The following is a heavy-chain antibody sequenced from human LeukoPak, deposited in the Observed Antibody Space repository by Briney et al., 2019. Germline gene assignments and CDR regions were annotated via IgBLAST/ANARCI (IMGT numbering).Heavy chain of an antibody. CDR2: IYYSGST. V-gene: IGHV4-59*01. J-gene: IGHJ6*03. Sequence: PGGSLRLSCAASGFTFSSYAMSWIRQPPGKGLEWIGYIYYSGSTNYNPSLKSRVTISVDTSKNQFSLKLSSVTAADTAVYYCARVRPYCSGGSCYSTYYYYMDVWGKGTTVTVSS. D-gene: IGHD2-15*01. CDR1: GFTFSSYA. CDR3: ARVRPYCSGGSCYSTYYYYMDV.